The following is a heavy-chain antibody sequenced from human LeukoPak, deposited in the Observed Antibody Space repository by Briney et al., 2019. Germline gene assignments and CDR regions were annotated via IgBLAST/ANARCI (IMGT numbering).Heavy chain of an antibody. CDR3: ARPKVRGRFDP. Sequence: SETLSLTCTVSGGCISSSSYYWGWIRQPPGKGLEWIGSIYYSGSTYYNPSLKSRVTISVDTSKNQFSLKLSSVTAADTAVYYCARPKVRGRFDPWGQGTLVTVSS. V-gene: IGHV4-39*01. CDR2: IYYSGST. CDR1: GGCISSSSYY. J-gene: IGHJ5*02. D-gene: IGHD3-10*01.